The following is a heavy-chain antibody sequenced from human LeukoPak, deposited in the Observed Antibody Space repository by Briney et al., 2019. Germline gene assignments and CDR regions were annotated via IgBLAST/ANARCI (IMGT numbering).Heavy chain of an antibody. J-gene: IGHJ4*02. D-gene: IGHD3-22*01. CDR1: GFTFSTYA. V-gene: IGHV3-23*01. Sequence: GGSLRLSCAASGFTFSTYAMSWVRQAPGKGLEWVSTISDSGANTYYADSVRGRFTISRDDSKNTAYLQMDSLKTEDTAVYYCTRQSYYDSSGYYPFDYWGQGTLVTVSS. CDR3: TRQSYYDSSGYYPFDY. CDR2: ISDSGANT.